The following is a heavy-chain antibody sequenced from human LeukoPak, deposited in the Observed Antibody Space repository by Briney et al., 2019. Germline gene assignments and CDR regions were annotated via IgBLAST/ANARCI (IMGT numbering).Heavy chain of an antibody. D-gene: IGHD5-18*01. V-gene: IGHV1-69*13. CDR3: ARVRYKEDTAMAGDFDY. J-gene: IGHJ4*02. Sequence: GASVKVSCKASGGTFRRFAMSWVRQAPGQGLEWMGGIIPIFGSANYAQKFQGRVTITADESTSTAYMELSNLRSEDTAVYYCARVRYKEDTAMAGDFDYWGQGTLVTVSS. CDR1: GGTFRRFA. CDR2: IIPIFGSA.